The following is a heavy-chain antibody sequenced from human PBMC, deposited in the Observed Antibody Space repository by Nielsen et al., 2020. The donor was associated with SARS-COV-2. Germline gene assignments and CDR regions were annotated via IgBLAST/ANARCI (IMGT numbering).Heavy chain of an antibody. V-gene: IGHV3-30*18. CDR3: AKNPQITMVRGRYYYYGMDV. J-gene: IGHJ6*02. CDR1: GFTFSSYG. CDR2: ISYDGSNK. Sequence: GGSLRLSCAASGFTFSSYGMHWVRQAPGKGLEWVAVISYDGSNKYYADSVKGRFTISRDNSKNTLYLQMNSLRAEDTAAYYCAKNPQITMVRGRYYYYGMDVWGQGTTVTVSS. D-gene: IGHD3-10*01.